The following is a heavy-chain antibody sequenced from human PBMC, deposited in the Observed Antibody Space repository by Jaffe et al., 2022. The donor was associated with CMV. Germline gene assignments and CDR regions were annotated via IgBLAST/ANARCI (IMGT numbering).Heavy chain of an antibody. J-gene: IGHJ4*02. V-gene: IGHV3-30*18. CDR1: GFTFSSYG. Sequence: QVQLVESGGGVVQPGRSLRLSCAASGFTFSSYGMHWVRQAPGKGLEWVAVISYDGSNKYYADSVKGRFTISRDNSKNTLYLQMNSLRAEDTAVYYCAKDFRAALAYGLDYWGQGTLVTVSS. CDR2: ISYDGSNK. CDR3: AKDFRAALAYGLDY. D-gene: IGHD3-16*01.